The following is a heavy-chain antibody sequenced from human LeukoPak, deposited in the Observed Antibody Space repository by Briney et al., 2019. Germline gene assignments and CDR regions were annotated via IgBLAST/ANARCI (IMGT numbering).Heavy chain of an antibody. J-gene: IGHJ4*02. D-gene: IGHD3-22*01. V-gene: IGHV4-34*01. CDR2: INHSGST. CDR1: GGSSSGYY. Sequence: SETLSLTCAVYGGSSSGYYWSWIRQPPGKGLEWIGEINHSGSTNYNPSLKSRVTISVDTSKNQFSLKLSSVTAADTAVYYCARFNRVITTQYFDYWGQGTLVTVSS. CDR3: ARFNRVITTQYFDY.